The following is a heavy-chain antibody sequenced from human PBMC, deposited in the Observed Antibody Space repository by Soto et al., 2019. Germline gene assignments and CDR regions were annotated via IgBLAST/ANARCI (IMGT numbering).Heavy chain of an antibody. Sequence: TSETMSLTYTVSGGSISSSSYYWGWIRQPPGKGLEWIGSIYYSGSTYYNPSLKSRVTISVDTSKNQFSLKLSSVTAADTAVYYCASHRGYSGYDASVWGKGTTVTVSS. J-gene: IGHJ6*04. V-gene: IGHV4-39*01. CDR2: IYYSGST. CDR1: GGSISSSSYY. D-gene: IGHD5-12*01. CDR3: ASHRGYSGYDASV.